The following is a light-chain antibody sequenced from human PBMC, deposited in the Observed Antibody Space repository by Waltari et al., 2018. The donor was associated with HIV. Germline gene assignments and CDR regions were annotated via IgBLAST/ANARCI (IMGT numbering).Light chain of an antibody. V-gene: IGKV3-11*01. J-gene: IGKJ3*01. CDR1: QSVTRNY. CDR3: QQRSNWPPLFT. Sequence: DIVLTQSPATLSLSPGERATLSCGASQSVTRNYLAWYQQKRGLAPRLLIYDASNRATGIPARFSGSGSGTDFTLTISSLEPEDFAVYYCQQRSNWPPLFTFGPGTKVDIK. CDR2: DAS.